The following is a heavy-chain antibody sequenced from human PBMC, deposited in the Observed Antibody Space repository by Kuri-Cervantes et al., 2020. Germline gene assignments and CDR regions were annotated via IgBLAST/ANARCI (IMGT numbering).Heavy chain of an antibody. D-gene: IGHD2-2*01. CDR3: ATEIVTMPHDAFDI. V-gene: IGHV1-69*13. Sequence: SVKVSCKASGGTFSSYAISWVRQAPGQGLEWMGGIIPIFGTANYAQKFQGRVTITADESTSTAYMGLSSLRSEDTAVYYCATEIVTMPHDAFDIWGQGTMVTVSS. CDR2: IIPIFGTA. CDR1: GGTFSSYA. J-gene: IGHJ3*02.